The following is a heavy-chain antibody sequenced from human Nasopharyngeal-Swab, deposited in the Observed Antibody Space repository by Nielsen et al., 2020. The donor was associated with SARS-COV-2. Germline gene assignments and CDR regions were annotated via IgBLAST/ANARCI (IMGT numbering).Heavy chain of an antibody. V-gene: IGHV3-53*01. CDR3: ARGAITMVRGVIGTNAFDI. J-gene: IGHJ3*02. CDR1: GFTVSSNY. CDR2: IYSGGNT. D-gene: IGHD3-10*01. Sequence: LSLTCAASGFTVSSNYMSWVRQAPGKGLEWVSVIYSGGNTNYADSVKGRFTISRDNSKNTLYLQMNSLRAEDTAVYYCARGAITMVRGVIGTNAFDIWGQGTMVTVSS.